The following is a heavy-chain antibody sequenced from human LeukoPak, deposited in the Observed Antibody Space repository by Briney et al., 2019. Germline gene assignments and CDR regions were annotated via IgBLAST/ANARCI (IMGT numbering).Heavy chain of an antibody. J-gene: IGHJ4*02. CDR1: GYTLTELS. Sequence: ASVKVSCKISGYTLTELSMHWVRQAPGKGLEWMGGFDPEDGETIYAQKFQGRVTMTEDTSTDTAYMELSSLGSEDTAVYYCATGDTAMAYAFDYWGQGTLVTVSS. CDR3: ATGDTAMAYAFDY. D-gene: IGHD5-18*01. V-gene: IGHV1-24*01. CDR2: FDPEDGET.